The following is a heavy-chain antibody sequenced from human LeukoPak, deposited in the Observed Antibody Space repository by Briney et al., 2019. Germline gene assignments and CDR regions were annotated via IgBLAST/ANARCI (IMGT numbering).Heavy chain of an antibody. D-gene: IGHD3-22*01. Sequence: SVKVSCKASGGTFSSYAISWVRQAPGQGLEWMGRIIPIFGIANYAQKFQGRVTITADKSTSTAYMELSSLRSEDTAVYYCASDGVDYYDSSGFSQFDYWGQGTLVTVSS. J-gene: IGHJ4*02. CDR3: ASDGVDYYDSSGFSQFDY. CDR2: IIPIFGIA. CDR1: GGTFSSYA. V-gene: IGHV1-69*04.